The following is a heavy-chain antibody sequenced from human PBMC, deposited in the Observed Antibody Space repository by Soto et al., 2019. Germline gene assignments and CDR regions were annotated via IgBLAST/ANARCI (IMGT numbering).Heavy chain of an antibody. CDR2: IWYDGSNK. Sequence: QVQLVEAGGGVVQPGRSLRLSCAASGFTFSSYGMHWVRQAPGKGLEWVAVIWYDGSNKYYADSVKGRFTISRDNSKNTLYLQMNSRRAEDTAVYYCARWTTVTSYYGMDVWGQGTTVTVSS. V-gene: IGHV3-33*01. CDR1: GFTFSSYG. CDR3: ARWTTVTSYYGMDV. D-gene: IGHD4-17*01. J-gene: IGHJ6*02.